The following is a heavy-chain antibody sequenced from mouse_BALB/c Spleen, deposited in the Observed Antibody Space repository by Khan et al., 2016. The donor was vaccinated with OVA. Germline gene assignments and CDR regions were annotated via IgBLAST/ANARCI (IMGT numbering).Heavy chain of an antibody. V-gene: IGHV2-2*03. J-gene: IGHJ3*01. CDR3: ARNYDYGKGLTF. D-gene: IGHD2-4*01. CDR2: IWSGGST. Sequence: QVQLKESGPGLVQPSQSLSITCTVSGFSLTSYGVHWVRQSPGKGLEWMGVIWSGGSTDYNEAFISRLSISKENSKSQVFCKMNSRQSNDTAIYYCARNYDYGKGLTFWGQGTLVTVS. CDR1: GFSLTSYG.